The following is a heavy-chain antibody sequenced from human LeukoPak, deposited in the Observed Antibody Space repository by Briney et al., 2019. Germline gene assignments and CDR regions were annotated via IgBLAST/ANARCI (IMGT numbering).Heavy chain of an antibody. CDR3: ARGTRGVMSTYSDY. Sequence: ASVKVSCKASGYTFTSYGISWVRQAPGQGLEWMGWISAYNGNTNYAQKLQGRVTMTTDTSTSTPYMELRSLRSDDTAVYYCARGTRGVMSTYSDYWGQGTLVTVSS. V-gene: IGHV1-18*01. J-gene: IGHJ4*02. D-gene: IGHD3-16*01. CDR2: ISAYNGNT. CDR1: GYTFTSYG.